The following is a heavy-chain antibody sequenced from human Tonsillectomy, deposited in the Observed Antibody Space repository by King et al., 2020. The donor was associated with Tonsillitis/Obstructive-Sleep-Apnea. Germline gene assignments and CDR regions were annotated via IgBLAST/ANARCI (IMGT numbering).Heavy chain of an antibody. CDR2: IYPGDSYT. V-gene: IGHV5-51*01. Sequence: VQLVESGAEVKKPGESLKISCKGSGYSFSNYWIGWVRQMPGKGLEWMGIIYPGDSYTQYSPSFQGQVTISADKSITTAYLQWSSLKASDTAMYYCARRGLQDYNNWFDPWGQGTLVTVSS. D-gene: IGHD4-11*01. J-gene: IGHJ5*02. CDR1: GYSFSNYW. CDR3: ARRGLQDYNNWFDP.